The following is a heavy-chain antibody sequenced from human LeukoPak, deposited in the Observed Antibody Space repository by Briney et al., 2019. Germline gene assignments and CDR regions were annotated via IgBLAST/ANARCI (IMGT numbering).Heavy chain of an antibody. CDR2: IKQDGSEK. CDR1: GFTFSSYW. J-gene: IGHJ5*02. V-gene: IGHV3-7*01. D-gene: IGHD4-17*01. CDR3: AREIYGDYDGDWFDP. Sequence: GGSLRLSCAASGFTFSSYWMSWVRQAPGKGLEWVANIKQDGSEKYYVDSVKGRFTISRDNAKNSLYLQMNSLRAEDTAVYYCAREIYGDYDGDWFDPWGQGTLVTVSS.